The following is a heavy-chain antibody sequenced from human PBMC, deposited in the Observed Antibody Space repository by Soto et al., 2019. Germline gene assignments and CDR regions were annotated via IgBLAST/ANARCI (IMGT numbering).Heavy chain of an antibody. CDR2: ISAYNGNT. CDR1: GYTFTSYG. CDR3: ARVWICSGYYTVYNCFDP. D-gene: IGHD3-3*01. Sequence: GASVKVSCKASGYTFTSYGISWVRQAPGQGLEWMGWISAYNGNTNYAQKLQGRVTMTTDTSTSTAYMELRSLRSDDTAVYYCARVWICSGYYTVYNCFDPCGRGTLVTVSS. J-gene: IGHJ5*02. V-gene: IGHV1-18*04.